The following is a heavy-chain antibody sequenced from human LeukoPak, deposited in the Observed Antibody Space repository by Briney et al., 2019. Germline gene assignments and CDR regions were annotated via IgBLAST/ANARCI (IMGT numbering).Heavy chain of an antibody. CDR1: GGSFSGYY. V-gene: IGHV4-34*01. CDR3: ARRPGERRDGPNFQH. CDR2: INHSGST. J-gene: IGHJ1*01. D-gene: IGHD5-24*01. Sequence: SETLSLTCAVYGGSFSGYYWSWIRQPPGKGLEWIGEINHSGSTNYNPSLKSRVTISVDTSKNQFSLKLSSVTAADTAVYYCARRPGERRDGPNFQHWGQGTLVNVSS.